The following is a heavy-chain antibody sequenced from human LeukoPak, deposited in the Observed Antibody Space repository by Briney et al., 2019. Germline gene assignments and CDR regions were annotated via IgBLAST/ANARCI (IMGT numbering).Heavy chain of an antibody. CDR1: GGSISSYY. CDR2: IYNSEST. V-gene: IGHV4-59*08. Sequence: SETLSLTCTVSGGSISSYYWSWIRQPPGKGLEWIGYIYNSESTNYNPSLKSRITISGDTSRNQVSLKLRSVTAADTAVYYCAKIRERTGTTFDSWGQGTLVTVSS. D-gene: IGHD1-1*01. CDR3: AKIRERTGTTFDS. J-gene: IGHJ4*02.